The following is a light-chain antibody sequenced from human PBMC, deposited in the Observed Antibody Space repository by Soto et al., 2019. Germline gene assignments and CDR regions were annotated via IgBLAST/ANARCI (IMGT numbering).Light chain of an antibody. J-gene: IGKJ4*01. CDR1: QSVSSSF. V-gene: IGKV3-20*01. CDR2: GAS. Sequence: EIVLTQSPGTLSLSPGERATLSCRASQSVSSSFLAWYQQKPGQAPRLLIYGASSRVTGIPDRFSGSGSGTDFTLTISRLEPEDVAVYYCQQYDSSPLTFGGGTKVEIK. CDR3: QQYDSSPLT.